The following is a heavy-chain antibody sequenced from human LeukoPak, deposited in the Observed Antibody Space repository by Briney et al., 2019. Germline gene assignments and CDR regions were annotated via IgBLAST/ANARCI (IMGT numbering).Heavy chain of an antibody. J-gene: IGHJ3*02. V-gene: IGHV3-23*01. Sequence: GGSLRLSCAASGFTFTNYAMNWVRQAPGKGLEWVSTLSPSGADTYYADSVKGRFTISRDISKNTLYLQMNSLRAEDTAVYYCARRAYNWGAFDIWGQGTMVTVSS. CDR1: GFTFTNYA. CDR3: ARRAYNWGAFDI. CDR2: LSPSGADT. D-gene: IGHD5-24*01.